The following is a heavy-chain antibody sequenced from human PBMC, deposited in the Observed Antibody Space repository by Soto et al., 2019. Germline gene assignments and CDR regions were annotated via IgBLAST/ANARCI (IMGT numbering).Heavy chain of an antibody. D-gene: IGHD3-10*01. CDR3: AKDVTGPGGS. Sequence: GGSLRLSCAASGFTFSSFWMHWVRQAPGGGLVWVSRIKSDGSSTSYADSMKGRFTISRDNAKNTLYLQMNSLRAEDTAVYYCAKDVTGPGGSWGQGTLVTVSS. CDR1: GFTFSSFW. J-gene: IGHJ4*02. V-gene: IGHV3-74*01. CDR2: IKSDGSST.